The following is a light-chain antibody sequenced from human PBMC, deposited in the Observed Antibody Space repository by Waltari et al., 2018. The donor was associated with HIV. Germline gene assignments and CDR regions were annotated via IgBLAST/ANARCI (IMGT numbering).Light chain of an antibody. CDR1: DVNDYEY. V-gene: IGLV2-14*01. CDR3: TSYVSSSTPV. J-gene: IGLJ3*02. CDR2: EVS. Sequence: QSALTQPASVSGSPGQSITISCDVNDYEYVSWYQPHPGKAPKVIIYEVSNRPSGLSNRFSGSKSGNTATLTISGLQPEDEAVYFCTSYVSSSTPVFGRGTKVTVL.